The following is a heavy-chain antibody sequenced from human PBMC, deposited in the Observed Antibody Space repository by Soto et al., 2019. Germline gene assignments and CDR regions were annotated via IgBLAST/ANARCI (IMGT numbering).Heavy chain of an antibody. CDR1: GFSLSTSGVG. Sequence: QITLKESGPTLVKPTQTLTLTCTFSGFSLSTSGVGVGWIRPPPGKALEWLALIYWNNGKRYSPSLKSRLTITKDTSKNHVVLTMTNMDPVDTATYYCALSPEDAFDIWGQGTMVTVSS. J-gene: IGHJ3*02. CDR3: ALSPEDAFDI. V-gene: IGHV2-5*01. CDR2: IYWNNGK.